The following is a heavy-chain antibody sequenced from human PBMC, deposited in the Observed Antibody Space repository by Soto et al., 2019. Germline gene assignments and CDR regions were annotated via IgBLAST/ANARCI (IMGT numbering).Heavy chain of an antibody. CDR3: ARHPSDFWFDP. J-gene: IGHJ5*02. D-gene: IGHD2-21*02. CDR1: DGAISSSSYF. Sequence: QLQLQESGPGLVKPSETLSLTCSVSDGAISSSSYFWGWIRQPPGKGLEWIGSIYYSGSTYSNPSLKSRVTVSVDPSKSQFSLNLSSVTAADTAVYYCARHPSDFWFDPWGQGTLVNVSS. V-gene: IGHV4-39*01. CDR2: IYYSGST.